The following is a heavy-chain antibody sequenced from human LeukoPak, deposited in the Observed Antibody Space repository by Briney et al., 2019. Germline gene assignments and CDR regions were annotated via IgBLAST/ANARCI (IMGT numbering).Heavy chain of an antibody. Sequence: PSETLSLTCAVYGGAFSGYYWSSIRQPPGKGLEWIGEINHSGSTNYNPSLKSRVTISVDTSKNHFSLNLRSVTAADTAVYYCARRSYNSPFRYWGQGTPVTVSS. D-gene: IGHD5-24*01. CDR1: GGAFSGYY. CDR2: INHSGST. V-gene: IGHV4-34*01. J-gene: IGHJ4*02. CDR3: ARRSYNSPFRY.